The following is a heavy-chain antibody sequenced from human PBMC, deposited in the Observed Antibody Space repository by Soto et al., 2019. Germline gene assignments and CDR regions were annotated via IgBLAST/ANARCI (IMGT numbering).Heavy chain of an antibody. CDR3: AKDRYTSSTRQFDF. J-gene: IGHJ4*02. CDR1: GFTFSSYV. V-gene: IGHV3-23*01. D-gene: IGHD6-6*01. Sequence: PGGSLSLSCVASGFTFSSYVMSWVRQAPGKGLEWVSGISDSGGSTYYADSVKGRFTTSRDNSKNTLYLQMNSLRAEDTAVYDCAKDRYTSSTRQFDFCGQGTLVTVSS. CDR2: ISDSGGST.